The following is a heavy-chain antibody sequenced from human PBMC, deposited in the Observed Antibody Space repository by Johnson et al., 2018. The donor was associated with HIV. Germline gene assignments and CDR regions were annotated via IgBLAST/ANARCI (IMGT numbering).Heavy chain of an antibody. J-gene: IGHJ3*02. CDR1: GFTFNTYA. Sequence: QMQLVESGGGMVQPGGSLRLSCAASGFTFNTYAMSWVRQAPGKGLEWVAVISYDGSNKYYADSVKGRFTISRDNSKNTLYLQMNSLRAEDTAVYYCARRGYSSSGGAFDIWGQGTMVTVSS. D-gene: IGHD6-6*01. V-gene: IGHV3-30-3*01. CDR2: ISYDGSNK. CDR3: ARRGYSSSGGAFDI.